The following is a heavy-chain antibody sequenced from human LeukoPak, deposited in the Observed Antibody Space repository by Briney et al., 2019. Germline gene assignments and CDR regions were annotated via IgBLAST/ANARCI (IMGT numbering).Heavy chain of an antibody. Sequence: PSETLSLTCTVSGGSINNYYWSWIRQPAGKGLEWIGRIYTRGSTNYNPSLKSRVTMSVDTSKNQFSLKLSSVTAADTAVYYCARSGGFMVRGVLYWGQGTLVTVSS. CDR1: GGSINNYY. V-gene: IGHV4-4*07. CDR2: IYTRGST. J-gene: IGHJ4*02. D-gene: IGHD3-10*01. CDR3: ARSGGFMVRGVLY.